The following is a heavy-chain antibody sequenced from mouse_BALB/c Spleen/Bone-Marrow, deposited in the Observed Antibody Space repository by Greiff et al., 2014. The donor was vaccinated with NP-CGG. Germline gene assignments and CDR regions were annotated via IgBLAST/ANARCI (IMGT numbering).Heavy chain of an antibody. V-gene: IGHV2-2*02. J-gene: IGHJ2*01. CDR1: GFSLTTYG. Sequence: VQLQQSGPGLVQPSQSLSITCTVSGFSLTTYGVHWVRQSPGKGLEWLGVIWTGGSTDYNAAFMSRLSISKDNSKSQVFFEMNSLQANDTAIYYCARNHRGYYFDYWGQGTTLTVSS. CDR2: IWTGGST. D-gene: IGHD3-1*01. CDR3: ARNHRGYYFDY.